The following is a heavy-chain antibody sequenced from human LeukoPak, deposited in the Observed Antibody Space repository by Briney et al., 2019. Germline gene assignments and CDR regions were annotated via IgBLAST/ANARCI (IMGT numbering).Heavy chain of an antibody. CDR1: GGSISSSSYY. J-gene: IGHJ2*01. V-gene: IGHV4-39*01. CDR2: IYYSGST. CDR3: ARRDSSGSYWYFDL. Sequence: SETLSLTCIVSGGSISSSSYYWGWIRQPPGKGLEWIGSIYYSGSTYYNPSLKSRVTISVDTSKNQFSLKLSSVTAADTAVYYCARRDSSGSYWYFDLWGRGTLVTVSS. D-gene: IGHD6-19*01.